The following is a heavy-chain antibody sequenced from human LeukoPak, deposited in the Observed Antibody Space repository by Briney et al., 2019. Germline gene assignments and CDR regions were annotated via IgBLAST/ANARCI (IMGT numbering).Heavy chain of an antibody. CDR3: PRDSMGKGGSFDY. D-gene: IGHD3-16*01. CDR2: IWYDGSNK. Sequence: GRSLRLSCAASGFTFSSYGMHWVRQAPGKGLEWVAVIWYDGSNKYYADSVKGRFTISRDNSKNTLYLQMNSLRAEDTAVYYCPRDSMGKGGSFDYWGQGTLVTVSS. J-gene: IGHJ4*02. V-gene: IGHV3-33*01. CDR1: GFTFSSYG.